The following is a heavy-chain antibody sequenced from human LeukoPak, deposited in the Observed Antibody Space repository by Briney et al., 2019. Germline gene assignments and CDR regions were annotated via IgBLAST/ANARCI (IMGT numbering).Heavy chain of an antibody. CDR1: GYSLTSYW. CDR3: ARRVGYYSDATLDY. Sequence: GASLQISCKGSGYSLTSYWIGWVRQMPGKGLEWMGIIYPGDSDTRYSPSFQGQVTISADKSISTAYLQWSSLKASDTAMYYCARRVGYYSDATLDYWGQGTLVTVSS. J-gene: IGHJ4*02. V-gene: IGHV5-51*01. D-gene: IGHD3-3*01. CDR2: IYPGDSDT.